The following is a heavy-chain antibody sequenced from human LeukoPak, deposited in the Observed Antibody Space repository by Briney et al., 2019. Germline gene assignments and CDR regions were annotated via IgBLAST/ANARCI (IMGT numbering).Heavy chain of an antibody. CDR3: ARQLTYYYDSNGYYFFDY. V-gene: IGHV4-39*01. CDR1: GGSISSSSYY. J-gene: IGHJ4*02. Sequence: SETLSLTCTVSGGSISSSSYYWGWIRQPPGKGLEWIGSIYYSGSTYYNPSLKSRVTISVDTSKNQFSLKLSSVTAADTAVYYCARQLTYYYDSNGYYFFDYWGQGTLVTVSS. CDR2: IYYSGST. D-gene: IGHD3-22*01.